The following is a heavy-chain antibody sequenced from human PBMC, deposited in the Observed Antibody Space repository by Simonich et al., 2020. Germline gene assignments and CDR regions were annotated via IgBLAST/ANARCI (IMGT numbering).Heavy chain of an antibody. CDR3: ARGKGWKNAFDI. CDR2: INHSENT. CDR1: GGSFSGYY. D-gene: IGHD1-1*01. V-gene: IGHV4-34*01. J-gene: IGHJ3*02. Sequence: QVQLQQWGAGLLKPSETLSLTCAVYGGSFSGYYWSWIRQPPGKGLEWIGEINHSENTNYNPSLKNQFTISVNTSKNQFSLKLSSVTAADTAVYYCARGKGWKNAFDIWGQGTMVTVSS.